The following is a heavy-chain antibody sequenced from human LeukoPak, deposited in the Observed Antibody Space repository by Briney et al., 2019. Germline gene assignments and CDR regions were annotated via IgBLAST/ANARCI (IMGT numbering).Heavy chain of an antibody. Sequence: ASVKVSCKTSGYSFTYMHWVRQAPGQGLEWMGWINPNSGGTNYAQKFQGRVTMTRDTSISTAYMELSRLRSDDTAVYYCASRSYDSSGYSYYYYYYGMDVWGQGTTVTVSS. D-gene: IGHD3-22*01. CDR2: INPNSGGT. CDR1: GYSFTY. CDR3: ASRSYDSSGYSYYYYYYGMDV. V-gene: IGHV1-2*02. J-gene: IGHJ6*02.